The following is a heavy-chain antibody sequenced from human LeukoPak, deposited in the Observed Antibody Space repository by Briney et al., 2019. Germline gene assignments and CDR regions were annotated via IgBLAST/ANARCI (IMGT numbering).Heavy chain of an antibody. CDR1: GYTFTGYY. D-gene: IGHD5-24*01. V-gene: IGHV1-2*02. J-gene: IGHJ4*02. CDR2: INPNSGGT. CDR3: ARSVEMATITDY. Sequence: ASVKVSCKASGYTFTGYYVHWVRQAPGQGLEWMGWINPNSGGTNYAQKFQGRVTMTRDTSISTAYMELGRLRSDDTAVYYCARSVEMATITDYWGQGTLVTVSS.